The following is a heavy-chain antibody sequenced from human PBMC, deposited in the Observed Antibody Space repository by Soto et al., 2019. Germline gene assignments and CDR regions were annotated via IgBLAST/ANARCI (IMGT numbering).Heavy chain of an antibody. Sequence: QVQLVEAGGGVVQPGRSLRLSCAASGFIFSGYAMHWVRQAPGKGLGWVAVISYDGNTKYYADPGKGRFTVSRDNSQNTLYVQMHNLSGEDTAIYYCAKETSAYEVDYCGQGTLVNVSS. CDR3: AKETSAYEVDY. V-gene: IGHV3-30-3*01. CDR1: GFIFSGYA. J-gene: IGHJ4*01. CDR2: ISYDGNTK. D-gene: IGHD5-12*01.